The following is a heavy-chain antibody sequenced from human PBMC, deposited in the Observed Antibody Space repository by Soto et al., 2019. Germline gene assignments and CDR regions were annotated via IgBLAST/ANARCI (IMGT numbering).Heavy chain of an antibody. Sequence: QVQLVQSGAEVKKPGASVKVSCKASGYTFTGYYLHWIRQAPGQGLEWMGWMRPDSGGANYAQKFQGRVSMTRDTSISTFYMELSRLRSDDTVVYYCARDPHEGVYDYWGQGTLVTVSS. D-gene: IGHD3-16*01. J-gene: IGHJ4*02. V-gene: IGHV1-2*02. CDR1: GYTFTGYY. CDR2: MRPDSGGA. CDR3: ARDPHEGVYDY.